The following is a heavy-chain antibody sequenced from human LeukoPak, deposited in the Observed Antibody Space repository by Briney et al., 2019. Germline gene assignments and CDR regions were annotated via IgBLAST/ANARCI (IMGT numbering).Heavy chain of an antibody. CDR2: IYPGKSET. CDR3: ARWDYHHSSGQQGGD. V-gene: IGHV5-51*01. CDR1: GYSFTNYW. J-gene: IGHJ4*02. D-gene: IGHD3-22*01. Sequence: GGSLKISCKGSGYSFTNYWIGWGRQMPGKGLGGRGIIYPGKSETRYSPSFQGQVTISADKSISTAYLQWSSLKASDTAMYYCARWDYHHSSGQQGGDWGQGTLVTVSS.